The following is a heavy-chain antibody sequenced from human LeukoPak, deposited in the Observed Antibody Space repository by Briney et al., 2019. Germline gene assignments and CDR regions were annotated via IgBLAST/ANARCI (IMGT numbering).Heavy chain of an antibody. J-gene: IGHJ4*02. Sequence: GGSLRLSCAASGFTFRSYVMSWIRQAPGKGLEWVSDISGTGGSTYYAASVKGRFTSSRDNSKNTLYLQMDSLKVEDTAVYYCAKGVSSSWRGYFDYWGQGTLVTVSS. CDR2: ISGTGGST. V-gene: IGHV3-23*01. CDR1: GFTFRSYV. CDR3: AKGVSSSWRGYFDY. D-gene: IGHD6-13*01.